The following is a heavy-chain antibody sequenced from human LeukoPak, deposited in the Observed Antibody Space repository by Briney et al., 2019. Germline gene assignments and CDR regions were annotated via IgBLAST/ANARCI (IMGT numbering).Heavy chain of an antibody. V-gene: IGHV4-38-2*01. CDR2: VSRSGTT. Sequence: PSETLSLTCVVSGYSISNNYFWGWIQQSPGKGLEWTGTVSRSGTTYYNPSLKSRVIISIDTSKNQFSLKLISMTAADTAVYYCTRLVPAWEGGGSNYWGRGTLVTVSS. CDR3: TRLVPAWEGGGSNY. CDR1: GYSISNNYF. D-gene: IGHD1-26*01. J-gene: IGHJ4*01.